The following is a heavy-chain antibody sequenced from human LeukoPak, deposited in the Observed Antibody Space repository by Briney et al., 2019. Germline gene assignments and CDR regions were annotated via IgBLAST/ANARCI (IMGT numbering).Heavy chain of an antibody. V-gene: IGHV3-48*03. CDR2: ISSSGSTI. CDR1: GFTFSSYE. J-gene: IGHJ4*02. CDR3: ARDNYDSRGYYFD. D-gene: IGHD3-22*01. Sequence: PGGSLRLSCAASGFTFSSYEMNWVRQAPGKGLEWVSYISSSGSTIYYADSVMGRFTISRDNAKNSLYLQMNSLRAEDTAVYYCARDNYDSRGYYFDWGQGSLVTVSS.